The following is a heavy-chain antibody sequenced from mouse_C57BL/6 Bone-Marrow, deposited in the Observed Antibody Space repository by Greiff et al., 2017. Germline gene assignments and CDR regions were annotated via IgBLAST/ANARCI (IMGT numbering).Heavy chain of an antibody. CDR1: GYTFTSYG. Sequence: VQLKESGAELARPGASVKLSCKASGYTFTSYGISWVKQRTGQGLEWIGEIYPRSGNTYYNEKFKGKATLTADKASSTAYMELRSLTSEDSAVYFCASGNWDQRDYWGQGTTLTVSS. CDR3: ASGNWDQRDY. D-gene: IGHD4-1*01. CDR2: IYPRSGNT. J-gene: IGHJ2*01. V-gene: IGHV1-81*01.